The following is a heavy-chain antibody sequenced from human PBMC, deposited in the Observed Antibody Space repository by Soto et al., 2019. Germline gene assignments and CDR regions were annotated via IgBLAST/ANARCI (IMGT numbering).Heavy chain of an antibody. CDR1: GGSTSTGDYY. Sequence: SETLSLTCTVSGGSTSTGDYYWSWIRQPPGKGLEWIGYIYYSGSTYYNPSLKSRVTISVDTSKNQFSLKLSSVTAADTAVYYCARSPRGYSYLPWFDPWGQGTLVTVSS. V-gene: IGHV4-30-4*01. CDR2: IYYSGST. CDR3: ARSPRGYSYLPWFDP. D-gene: IGHD5-12*01. J-gene: IGHJ5*02.